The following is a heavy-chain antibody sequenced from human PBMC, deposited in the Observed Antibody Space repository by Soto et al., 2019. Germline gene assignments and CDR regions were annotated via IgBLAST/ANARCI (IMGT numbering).Heavy chain of an antibody. Sequence: EVQLLESGGGLVQPGESLRLSCAASGFTFSGCAMTWVRQAPGKGLEWVSIIGGGGGGIYYADSVKGRFTISRDNSKNTLYLQMTSLRAEDTAVYYCAKVRPGFDSWGQGTLVTISS. CDR3: AKVRPGFDS. J-gene: IGHJ5*01. CDR1: GFTFSGCA. CDR2: IGGGGGGI. V-gene: IGHV3-23*01.